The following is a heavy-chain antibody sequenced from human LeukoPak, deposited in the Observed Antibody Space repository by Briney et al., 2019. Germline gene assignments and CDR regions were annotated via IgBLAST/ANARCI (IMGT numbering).Heavy chain of an antibody. Sequence: SVKVSCKASGGTFSSYAISWVRQAPGQGLEWMGGIIPIFGTANYAQKFQGRVTITADKSTSTAYMELSSLRSEDTAVYYCARDSGSYRANRGIFDYWGQGTLVTVPS. CDR2: IIPIFGTA. CDR3: ARDSGSYRANRGIFDY. V-gene: IGHV1-69*06. J-gene: IGHJ4*02. CDR1: GGTFSSYA. D-gene: IGHD1-26*01.